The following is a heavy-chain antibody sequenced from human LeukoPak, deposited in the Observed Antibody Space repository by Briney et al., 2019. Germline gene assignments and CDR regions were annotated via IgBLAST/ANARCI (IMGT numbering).Heavy chain of an antibody. CDR3: ARERVSDYYDSSGYDY. CDR1: GGSISSGGYY. J-gene: IGHJ4*02. V-gene: IGHV4-31*03. CDR2: IYYSGST. D-gene: IGHD3-22*01. Sequence: SEILSLTCTVSGGSISSGGYYWSWIRQHPGKGLEWIGYIYYSGSTYYNPSLKSRVTISVDTSKNQFSLKLSSVTAADTAVYYCARERVSDYYDSSGYDYWGQGTLVTVSS.